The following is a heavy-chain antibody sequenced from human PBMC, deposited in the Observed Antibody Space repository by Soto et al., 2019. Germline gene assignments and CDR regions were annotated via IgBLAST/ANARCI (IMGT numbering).Heavy chain of an antibody. Sequence: EVQLVQSGAEVKKPGDFLKISCQVSGYTFISYWIVWVCQLPGKGLECMGVIDPRDSDARYSPSFQGQVTFSVDKSINTVYLQWNSLKASDTATYYCARGPNDLDYWGQGTLVTVSS. V-gene: IGHV5-51*03. CDR1: GYTFISYW. J-gene: IGHJ4*02. CDR2: IDPRDSDA. D-gene: IGHD1-1*01. CDR3: ARGPNDLDY.